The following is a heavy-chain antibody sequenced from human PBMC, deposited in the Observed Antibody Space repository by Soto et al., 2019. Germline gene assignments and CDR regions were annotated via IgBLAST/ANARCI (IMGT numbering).Heavy chain of an antibody. CDR2: ITPILGEA. CDR1: GDNFGRYS. Sequence: QVQLVQSGAEVKKPGSSVKLSCKASGDNFGRYSLSWMRQAPGQGLEWMGRITPILGEANSAQKFQDRVTITADRFTNIAYMEMSSLRSEDTAVYYCAREFIEVAVFESWDQGTLVTVSS. J-gene: IGHJ4*02. CDR3: AREFIEVAVFES. V-gene: IGHV1-69*08. D-gene: IGHD6-19*01.